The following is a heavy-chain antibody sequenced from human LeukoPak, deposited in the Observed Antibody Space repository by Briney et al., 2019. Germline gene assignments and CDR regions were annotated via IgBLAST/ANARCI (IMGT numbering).Heavy chain of an antibody. CDR3: ARASPDRYDSSGFDP. CDR2: TYYRSKWYN. J-gene: IGHJ5*02. V-gene: IGHV6-1*01. Sequence: SQTLSLTCAISGDSVSSNSAAWNWIRQSPSRGLEWLGRTYYRSKWYNDYAVSVKSRITINPDTSKNQFSLQLNSVTPEDTAVYCCARASPDRYDSSGFDPWGQGTLVTVSS. CDR1: GDSVSSNSAA. D-gene: IGHD3-22*01.